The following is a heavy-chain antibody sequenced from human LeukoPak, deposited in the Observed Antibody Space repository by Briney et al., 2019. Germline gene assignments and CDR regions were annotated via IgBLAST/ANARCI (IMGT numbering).Heavy chain of an antibody. J-gene: IGHJ4*02. D-gene: IGHD1-26*01. Sequence: GGSLRLSCAASGFTFSSYAMSWVRQAPGKGLEWVSAISGSGGSTYYADSVKGRFTIPRDNSKNTLYLQMNSLRAENTAVYYCAKDVDSESYYFDYWGQGTLVTVSS. V-gene: IGHV3-23*01. CDR3: AKDVDSESYYFDY. CDR2: ISGSGGST. CDR1: GFTFSSYA.